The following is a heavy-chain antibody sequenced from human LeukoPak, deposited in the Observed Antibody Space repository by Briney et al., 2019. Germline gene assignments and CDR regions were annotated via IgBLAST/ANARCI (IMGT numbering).Heavy chain of an antibody. CDR2: ISSSGSTI. J-gene: IGHJ5*02. CDR1: GFTLSDYY. Sequence: GGSLRLSCAASGFTLSDYYMSWIRQAPGKGLEWVSYISSSGSTIYYADSVKGRFTISRDSAKNSLYLQMNSLRAEDTAVYYCAREEFGDDYGDGWFDPWGQGTLVTVSS. CDR3: AREEFGDDYGDGWFDP. D-gene: IGHD4-17*01. V-gene: IGHV3-11*01.